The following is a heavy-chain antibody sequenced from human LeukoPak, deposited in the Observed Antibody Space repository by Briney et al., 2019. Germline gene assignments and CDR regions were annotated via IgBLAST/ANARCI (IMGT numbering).Heavy chain of an antibody. V-gene: IGHV3-13*01. CDR3: ARDLSASRYGSGWPLDY. J-gene: IGHJ4*02. CDR2: IGTAGDT. D-gene: IGHD6-19*01. CDR1: GFTFSSYD. Sequence: PGGSLRLSCAASGFTFSSYDMHWVRQATGKGLEWVSAIGTAGDTYYPGSVKGRFTISRENAKNSLYLQMNSLRAGDTAVYYCARDLSASRYGSGWPLDYWGQGTLVTVSS.